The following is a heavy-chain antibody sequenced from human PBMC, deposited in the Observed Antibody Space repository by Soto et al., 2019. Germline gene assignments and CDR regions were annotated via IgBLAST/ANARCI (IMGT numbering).Heavy chain of an antibody. D-gene: IGHD6-19*01. CDR1: GFTFSSYA. Sequence: HPGGSLRLSCSASGFTFSSYAMHWVRQAPGKGLEYVSAISSNGGSTYYADSVKGRFTISRDNSKNTLYLQMSSLRAEDTAVYYYVKEGFGYSSGTFDYWGQGTLVTVSS. V-gene: IGHV3-64D*06. J-gene: IGHJ4*02. CDR3: VKEGFGYSSGTFDY. CDR2: ISSNGGST.